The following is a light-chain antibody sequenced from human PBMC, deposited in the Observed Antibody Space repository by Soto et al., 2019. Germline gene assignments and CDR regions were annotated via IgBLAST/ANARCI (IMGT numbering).Light chain of an antibody. CDR1: SSNIGAAYD. Sequence: QSVLTQPPSVSGAPGQRVTISCTGSSSNIGAAYDVQWYQQLPGTAPKLLIYGNSNRPSGVPDRFSGSKSGTSASLAITGLQAEDEADYYCQSYDSSTVVFGGGTQLTVL. J-gene: IGLJ2*01. CDR3: QSYDSSTVV. V-gene: IGLV1-40*01. CDR2: GNS.